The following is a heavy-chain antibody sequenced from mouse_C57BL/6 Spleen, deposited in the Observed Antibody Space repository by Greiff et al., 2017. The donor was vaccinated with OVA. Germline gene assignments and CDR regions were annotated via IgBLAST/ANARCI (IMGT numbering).Heavy chain of an antibody. V-gene: IGHV6-6*01. CDR1: GFTFSDAW. CDR2: IRYKANNHAT. Sequence: EVKVVESGGGLVQPGGSMKLSCAASGFTFSDAWMDWVRQSPEKGLEWVAEIRYKANNHATYYAESVKGRFTISRDDSKSSVYQQTNSFRAEDTGIYYCTPNWDGGFAYWGQGTLVTVSA. CDR3: TPNWDGGFAY. D-gene: IGHD4-1*01. J-gene: IGHJ3*01.